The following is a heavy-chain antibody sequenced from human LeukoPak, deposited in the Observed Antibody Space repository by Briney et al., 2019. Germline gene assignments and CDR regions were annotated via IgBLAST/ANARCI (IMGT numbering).Heavy chain of an antibody. CDR3: TRESGAFSPFGF. CDR1: GGSILTTNW. D-gene: IGHD1-26*01. Sequence: SETLSLTCAVSGGSILTTNWWSWVRQPPGKGLEWIGEVHLSGASNYNPSLNSRVGMSIDKSQNQLSLHLTSVTAADTAMYYCTRESGAFSPFGFWGQGTLVTVSS. V-gene: IGHV4-4*02. J-gene: IGHJ4*02. CDR2: VHLSGAS.